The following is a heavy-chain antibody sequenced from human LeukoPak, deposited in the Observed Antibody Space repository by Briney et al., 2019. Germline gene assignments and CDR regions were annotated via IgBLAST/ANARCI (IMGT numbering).Heavy chain of an antibody. J-gene: IGHJ5*02. V-gene: IGHV4-59*12. Sequence: SETLSLTCTVSGGSISSYYWSWIRQPPGKGLEWIGYIHYSGSTNYNPSLKSRVTISADTSQNQFSLKLSSVTAADTAVYYCATSPYAVVVVAATGIKTYNWFDPWGQGTLVTVSS. D-gene: IGHD2-15*01. CDR2: IHYSGST. CDR3: ATSPYAVVVVAATGIKTYNWFDP. CDR1: GGSISSYY.